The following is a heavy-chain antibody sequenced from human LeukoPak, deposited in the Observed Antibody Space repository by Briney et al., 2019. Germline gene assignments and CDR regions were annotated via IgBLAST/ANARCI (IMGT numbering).Heavy chain of an antibody. CDR1: GGSFSGYY. D-gene: IGHD6-19*01. CDR2: INHSGST. V-gene: IGHV4-34*01. J-gene: IGHJ4*02. CDR3: ASIAVAGTPSSDY. Sequence: SETLSLTCAVYGGSFSGYYWSWIRQPPGKGLEWIGEINHSGSTNYNPSLKSRVAISVDTSKNQFSLKLSSVTAADTAVYYCASIAVAGTPSSDYWGQGTLVTVSS.